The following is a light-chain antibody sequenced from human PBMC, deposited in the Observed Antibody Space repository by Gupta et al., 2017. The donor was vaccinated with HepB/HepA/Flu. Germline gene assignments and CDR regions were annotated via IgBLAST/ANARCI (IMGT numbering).Light chain of an antibody. J-gene: IGKJ5*01. V-gene: IGKV3-11*01. Sequence: EIALTQSPASLALSPAETATLSCTTSQSVNSLVAWYQQRPGQAPRLLISDASNRATGIPARFSGGGSGTEFTLTISRLEPEDFAVYYCQQRYDWPHRFGQGTQLEIK. CDR1: QSVNSL. CDR2: DAS. CDR3: QQRYDWPHR.